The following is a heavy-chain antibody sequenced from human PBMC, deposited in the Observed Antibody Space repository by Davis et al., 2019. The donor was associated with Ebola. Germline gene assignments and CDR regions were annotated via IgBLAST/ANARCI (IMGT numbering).Heavy chain of an antibody. D-gene: IGHD2-2*01. CDR2: ISYSSSTI. J-gene: IGHJ4*02. CDR1: GFTFSSYA. V-gene: IGHV3-48*01. CDR3: ARAVVVPAAVHGSGYYFDY. Sequence: GESLKISCAASGFTFSSYAMSWVRQAPGKGLEWVSFISYSSSTIYYANSVKGRFTISRDNSKNTLYLQMNSLRAEDTAVYYCARAVVVPAAVHGSGYYFDYWGQGTLVTVSS.